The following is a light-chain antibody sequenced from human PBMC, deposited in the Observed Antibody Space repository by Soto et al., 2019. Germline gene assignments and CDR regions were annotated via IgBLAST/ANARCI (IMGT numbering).Light chain of an antibody. V-gene: IGLV1-44*01. CDR3: AAWDDSLNAVV. J-gene: IGLJ2*01. CDR1: TSNIGSNG. Sequence: QSVLTQPPSASGTPGQRVTISCSGSTSNIGSNGVNWYQQLPGADPKLLIYSNSQRPSGVPDRFSASKSGTSASLAISGLQSEDEVDDYCAAWDDSLNAVVFGGGTKLTVL. CDR2: SNS.